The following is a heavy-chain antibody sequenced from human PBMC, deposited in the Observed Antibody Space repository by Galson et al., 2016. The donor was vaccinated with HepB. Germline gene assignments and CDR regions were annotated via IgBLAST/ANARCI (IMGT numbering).Heavy chain of an antibody. D-gene: IGHD6-13*01. CDR3: ARGGTGYRSSWYDVAFDI. Sequence: SETLSLTCTISGGSITNYYWSWIRQPPGKGLEWIGYVYYSGSTNYNASLKSRVSILVDTSKNQFSLKVRSVTAADTAVYYCARGGTGYRSSWYDVAFDIWGHGTMVTVSS. CDR2: VYYSGST. CDR1: GGSITNYY. J-gene: IGHJ3*02. V-gene: IGHV4-59*01.